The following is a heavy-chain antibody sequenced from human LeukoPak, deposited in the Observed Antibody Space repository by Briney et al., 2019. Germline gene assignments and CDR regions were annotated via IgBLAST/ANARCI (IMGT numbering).Heavy chain of an antibody. CDR3: ARVCDY. Sequence: SETLSLTCTVSGGSISSSNYYWGCIRQPPGKGLEWIGSIYYSGSTFYKSSVKSRVTISVDTSKNQFSLKLSSVTAADTAVYYCARVCDYWGQGTLVTVSS. V-gene: IGHV4-39*07. J-gene: IGHJ4*02. CDR1: GGSISSSNYY. CDR2: IYYSGST.